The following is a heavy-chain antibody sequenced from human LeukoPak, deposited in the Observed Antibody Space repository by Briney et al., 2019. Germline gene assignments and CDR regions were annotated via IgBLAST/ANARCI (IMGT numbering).Heavy chain of an antibody. CDR2: ISSSSSYI. V-gene: IGHV3-21*01. CDR1: GFTFSSYS. J-gene: IGHJ6*03. CDR3: ARDQADLDYYYYYMDV. Sequence: GGSLRLSCAASGFTFSSYSMNWVRQAPGKGLEWVSSISSSSSYIYYADSVKGRFTISRDNAKNSLYLQMNSQRAEDTAVYYCARDQADLDYYYYYMDVWGKGTTVTISS.